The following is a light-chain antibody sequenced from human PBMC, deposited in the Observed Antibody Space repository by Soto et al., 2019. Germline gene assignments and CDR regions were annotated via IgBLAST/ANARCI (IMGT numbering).Light chain of an antibody. CDR2: DAS. CDR1: QSVSRNY. Sequence: EIVLTQSPATLSLSPGERATLSCGASQSVSRNYLAWYQQKPGLAPSLLIYDASSRATGIPDRFSGSGSGTDFTLTISRLEPEDFAVYYCQQYGSSPRRTTFGQGTRLEIK. J-gene: IGKJ5*01. CDR3: QQYGSSPRRTT. V-gene: IGKV3D-20*01.